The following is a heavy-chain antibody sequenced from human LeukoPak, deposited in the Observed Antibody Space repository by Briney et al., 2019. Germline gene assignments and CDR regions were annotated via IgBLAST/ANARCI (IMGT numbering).Heavy chain of an antibody. Sequence: KSSETLSLTCAVYGGSFSGYYWSWIRQPAGKGLEWIGRIYTSGSTNYNPSLKSRVTISVDTSKNQFSLKLSSVTAADTAVYYCARDVMENGDFWSGYEAIYDAFDIWGQGTMVTVSS. J-gene: IGHJ3*02. CDR2: IYTSGST. CDR3: ARDVMENGDFWSGYEAIYDAFDI. D-gene: IGHD3-3*01. CDR1: GGSFSGYY. V-gene: IGHV4-4*07.